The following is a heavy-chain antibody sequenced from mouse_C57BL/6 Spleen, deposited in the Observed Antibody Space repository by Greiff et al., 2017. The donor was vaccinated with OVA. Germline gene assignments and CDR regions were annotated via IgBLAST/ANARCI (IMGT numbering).Heavy chain of an antibody. D-gene: IGHD2-3*01. V-gene: IGHV2-2*01. CDR3: ARKIYDGYLYAMDY. J-gene: IGHJ4*01. CDR2: IWSGGST. Sequence: QVQLKESGPGLVQPSQSLSITCTVSGFSLTSYGVHWVRQSPGKGLEWLGVIWSGGSTDYNAAFISRLSISKDNSKSQVFFKMNSLQADDTAIYYCARKIYDGYLYAMDYWGQGTSVTVSS. CDR1: GFSLTSYG.